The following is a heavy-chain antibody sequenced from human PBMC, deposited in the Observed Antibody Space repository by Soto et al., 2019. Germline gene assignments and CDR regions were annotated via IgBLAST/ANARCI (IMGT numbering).Heavy chain of an antibody. CDR1: GFTLSDYY. CDR3: ARDRSSSWYGRGYHYYGMDV. CDR2: IGSSGSII. D-gene: IGHD6-13*01. J-gene: IGHJ6*02. V-gene: IGHV3-11*01. Sequence: QVQLVESGGGLVKPGGSLRLSCAASGFTLSDYYMSWIRQAPGKGLEWVSYIGSSGSIIYNADAVKGRFTISRYNAKNSLYLQVNSLRAEDTAVYYCARDRSSSWYGRGYHYYGMDVWGQGTTVTVSS.